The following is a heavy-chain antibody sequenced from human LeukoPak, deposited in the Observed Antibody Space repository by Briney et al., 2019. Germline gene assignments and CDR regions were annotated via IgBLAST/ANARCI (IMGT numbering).Heavy chain of an antibody. CDR2: IYTSGST. CDR3: AREGRYSSSWDYYYYYMDA. CDR1: GGSISSYY. D-gene: IGHD6-13*01. V-gene: IGHV4-4*07. J-gene: IGHJ6*03. Sequence: SETLSLTCTVSGGSISSYYWSWIRQPAGKGLEWIGRIYTSGSTNYNPSLKSRVTMSVDTSKNQFSLKLSSVTAADTAVYYCAREGRYSSSWDYYYYYMDAWGKGTTVTISS.